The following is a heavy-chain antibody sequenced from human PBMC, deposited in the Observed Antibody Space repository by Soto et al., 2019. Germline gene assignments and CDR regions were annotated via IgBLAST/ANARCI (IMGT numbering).Heavy chain of an antibody. V-gene: IGHV3-7*03. D-gene: IGHD2-15*01. Sequence: EVQLVESGGGLVQPGGSLRLSCAASGFTFSSYWMSWVRQAPGKGLEWVANIKQDGSEKYYVDSVKGRFTISRDNGKNSLDPQINRPRSGVQAVYLCGGGVWRFVFLLLLQGRWGKR. CDR3: GGGVWRFVFLLLLQGR. CDR1: GFTFSSYW. CDR2: IKQDGSEK. J-gene: IGHJ6*03.